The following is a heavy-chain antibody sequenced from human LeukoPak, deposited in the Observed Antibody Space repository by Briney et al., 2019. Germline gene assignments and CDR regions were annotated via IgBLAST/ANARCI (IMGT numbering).Heavy chain of an antibody. J-gene: IGHJ4*02. CDR3: AKGGYCSSTSCYEHCDY. Sequence: PGGSLRLSCAASGFTFSSYWMSWVRQAPGKGLEWVANIKQDGSEKYYVDYVKGRFTISRDNSKNSLYLQMNSLRAEDTALYYCAKGGYCSSTSCYEHCDYWGQGTLVTVSS. CDR1: GFTFSSYW. CDR2: IKQDGSEK. D-gene: IGHD2-2*01. V-gene: IGHV3-7*03.